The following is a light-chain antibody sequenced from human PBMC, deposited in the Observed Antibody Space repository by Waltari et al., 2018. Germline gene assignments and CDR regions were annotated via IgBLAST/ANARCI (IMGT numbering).Light chain of an antibody. CDR3: QTWGTAVNWM. Sequence: QVVLTQSPSPSASLGASVKLTCTLSRGHSSYAIAWQQQQPEKGPRYLMKVNSDGSHSKGDGIPDRFSGSSSGAERYLTISSLQSEDEADYYCQTWGTAVNWMFGGGTKLTVL. J-gene: IGLJ3*02. CDR1: RGHSSYA. V-gene: IGLV4-69*01. CDR2: VNSDGSH.